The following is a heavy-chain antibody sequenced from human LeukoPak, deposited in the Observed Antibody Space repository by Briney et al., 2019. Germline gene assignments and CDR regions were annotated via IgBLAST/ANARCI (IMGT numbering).Heavy chain of an antibody. Sequence: SETLSLTCAVYGGSFSGYYWSWIRQPPGKGLEWIGEINHSGSTNYNPSLKSRATISVDTSKNQFSLKLTSVTAADTAVYYCARDPQALAPRYCSGGTCHSYFDYWGQGTLVTVSS. J-gene: IGHJ4*02. CDR3: ARDPQALAPRYCSGGTCHSYFDY. CDR2: INHSGST. V-gene: IGHV4-34*01. D-gene: IGHD2-15*01. CDR1: GGSFSGYY.